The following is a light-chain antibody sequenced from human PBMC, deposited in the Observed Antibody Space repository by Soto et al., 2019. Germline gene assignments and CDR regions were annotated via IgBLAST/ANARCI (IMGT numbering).Light chain of an antibody. Sequence: QSVLTPPPSVSGAPGQRVIISCTGSRSNIGAGYAVHWYRRLPGTAPKLLISGNNHRPSGVPDRFSGSKSGTSASLAIAGLQAEDEADYFCQSYDSSLSIWVFGGGTKVTVL. J-gene: IGLJ3*02. CDR3: QSYDSSLSIWV. CDR1: RSNIGAGYA. CDR2: GNN. V-gene: IGLV1-40*01.